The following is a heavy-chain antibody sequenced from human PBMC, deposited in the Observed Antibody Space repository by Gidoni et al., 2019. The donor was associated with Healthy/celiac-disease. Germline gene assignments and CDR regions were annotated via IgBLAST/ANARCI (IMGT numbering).Heavy chain of an antibody. CDR2: IYYSGST. CDR3: ARALTYCSGGSCYYGMDV. Sequence: QVQLQESGPGLVKPSETLSLTCTVSGGSISSYYWSWIRQPPGKGLEWIWYIYYSGSTNYNPSLKSRVTISVDTSKNQFSLKLSSVTAADTAVYYCARALTYCSGGSCYYGMDVWGQGTTVTVSS. CDR1: GGSISSYY. D-gene: IGHD2-15*01. J-gene: IGHJ6*02. V-gene: IGHV4-59*01.